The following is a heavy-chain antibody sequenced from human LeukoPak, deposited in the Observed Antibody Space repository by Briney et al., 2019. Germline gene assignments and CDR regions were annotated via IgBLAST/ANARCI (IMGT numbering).Heavy chain of an antibody. V-gene: IGHV4-39*01. CDR1: GGSISSSSYY. CDR2: IYYSGST. J-gene: IGHJ4*02. Sequence: SETLSLTCTVSGGSISSSSYYWGWIRQPPGKGLEWIGSIYYSGSTYYNPSLKSRVTISVDTSKNQFSLKLSSVTATDTAVYYCARGGIVVIPALDFWGQGTQVTVSS. CDR3: ARGGIVVIPALDF. D-gene: IGHD3-22*01.